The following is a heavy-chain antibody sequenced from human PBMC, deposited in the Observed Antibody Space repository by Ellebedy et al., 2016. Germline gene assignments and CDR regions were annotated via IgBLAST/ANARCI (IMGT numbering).Heavy chain of an antibody. Sequence: SETLSLXXTVSGYSISSGYYWGWIRQPPGKGLEWIGSIYHSGSTYYNPSLKSRVTISVDTSKNQFSLKLSSVTAADTAVYYCARGDYGDYAYFQHWGQGTLVTVSS. D-gene: IGHD4-17*01. CDR2: IYHSGST. CDR3: ARGDYGDYAYFQH. J-gene: IGHJ1*01. V-gene: IGHV4-38-2*02. CDR1: GYSISSGYY.